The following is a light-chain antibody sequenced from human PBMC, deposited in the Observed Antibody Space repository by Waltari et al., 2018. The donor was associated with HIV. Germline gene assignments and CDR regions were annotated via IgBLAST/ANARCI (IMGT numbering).Light chain of an antibody. Sequence: HELTQPPSVSVSPGQPATITCSGAKLGEQYVCWYQQKAGQSPVLVIYRDGKRPSGIPERFPGSNSGNTATLTISGTQAMDEADYYCQAWDSGTVFGGGTKLTVL. CDR2: RDG. V-gene: IGLV3-1*01. CDR1: KLGEQY. CDR3: QAWDSGTV. J-gene: IGLJ2*01.